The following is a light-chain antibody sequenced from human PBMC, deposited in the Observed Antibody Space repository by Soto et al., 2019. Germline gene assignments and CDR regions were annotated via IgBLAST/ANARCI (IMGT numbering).Light chain of an antibody. CDR2: AAS. Sequence: DIQMTQSPSTLCASVGDRVTMACRASQSISSWLAWYQQKLGRAPKLLIYAASTLQSGVPSRFSGSGSGTDFTLTISSLQPEDFATYYCQQLNTYPLTFGGGTKVDIK. CDR1: QSISSW. J-gene: IGKJ4*01. CDR3: QQLNTYPLT. V-gene: IGKV1-5*01.